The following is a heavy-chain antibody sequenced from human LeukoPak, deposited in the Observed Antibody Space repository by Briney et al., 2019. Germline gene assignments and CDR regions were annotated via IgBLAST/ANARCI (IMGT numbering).Heavy chain of an antibody. J-gene: IGHJ4*02. Sequence: SVKVSCKASGGTFSSYAISWVRQAPGQGLEWMGGIIPIFGTANYAQKFQGRVTITADKSTSTAYMELSSLRSEDAAVYYCARDLMGIAYRGAFYYWGQGTLVTVSS. CDR2: IIPIFGTA. D-gene: IGHD6-13*01. CDR3: ARDLMGIAYRGAFYY. CDR1: GGTFSSYA. V-gene: IGHV1-69*06.